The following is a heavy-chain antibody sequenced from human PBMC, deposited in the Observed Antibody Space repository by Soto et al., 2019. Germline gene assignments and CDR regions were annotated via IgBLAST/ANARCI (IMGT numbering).Heavy chain of an antibody. Sequence: ASVKVSCKASGYMFSSYDIIWVRQATGQGLEWMGWMNPDSDKTDYAQKFQGRVTMTGNTSISTAYMELTALTYEDTAIYYCARPGARHSGRECYSRHWAQETLLDVSS. CDR1: GYMFSSYD. CDR3: ARPGARHSGRECYSRH. V-gene: IGHV1-8*01. CDR2: MNPDSDKT. J-gene: IGHJ4*02. D-gene: IGHD2-21*01.